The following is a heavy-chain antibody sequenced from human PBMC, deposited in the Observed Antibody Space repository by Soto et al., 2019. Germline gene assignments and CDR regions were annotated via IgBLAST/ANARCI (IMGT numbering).Heavy chain of an antibody. Sequence: QVQLVQSGAEVKKPGASVKVSCKVSGYTLTELSMHWVRQAPGKGLEWMGGFDPEDGETIYAQKFQRRVTMTEDTSTDTAYMELSSLRSEDTAVYYCATWPSIAAAGTDYYYYGMDVWGQGTTVTVSS. CDR3: ATWPSIAAAGTDYYYYGMDV. V-gene: IGHV1-24*01. CDR2: FDPEDGET. D-gene: IGHD6-13*01. J-gene: IGHJ6*02. CDR1: GYTLTELS.